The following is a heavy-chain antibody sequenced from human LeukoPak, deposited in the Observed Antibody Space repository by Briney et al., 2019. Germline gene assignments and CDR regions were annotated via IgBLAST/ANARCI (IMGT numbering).Heavy chain of an antibody. D-gene: IGHD6-19*01. CDR2: IYTSGSS. V-gene: IGHV4-4*07. CDR3: ARDISVAGSFLLFDY. J-gene: IGHJ4*02. CDR1: GGSISSYY. Sequence: SETLSLTCTVSGGSISSYYWSWIRQPAGKGLEWIGRIYTSGSSNSNPSLKSRVTLSADTSKNQFSLKLSSVTAADTAVYYCARDISVAGSFLLFDYWGQGTLVTVSS.